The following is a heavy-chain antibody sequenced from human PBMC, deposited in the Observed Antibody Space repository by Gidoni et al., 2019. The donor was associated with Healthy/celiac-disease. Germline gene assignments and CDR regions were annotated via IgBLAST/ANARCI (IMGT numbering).Heavy chain of an antibody. V-gene: IGHV1-18*01. J-gene: IGHJ3*02. D-gene: IGHD1-7*01. Sequence: QVQLVQSGAEVKKPGASVKVSCKASGHTFTSNGISWVRQDPGQGLEWMGWISAYNGNTNYAQKLQGRVTMTTDTSTSTAYMELRSLRSDDTAVYYCARVGDPITGTTRDAFDIWGQGTMVTVSS. CDR3: ARVGDPITGTTRDAFDI. CDR2: ISAYNGNT. CDR1: GHTFTSNG.